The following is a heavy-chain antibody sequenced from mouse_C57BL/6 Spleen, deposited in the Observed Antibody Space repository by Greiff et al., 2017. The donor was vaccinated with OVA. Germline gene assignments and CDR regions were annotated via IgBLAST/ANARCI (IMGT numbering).Heavy chain of an antibody. CDR2: IDPSDSET. CDR3: ARDYYSNYDY. J-gene: IGHJ2*01. V-gene: IGHV1-52*01. CDR1: GYTFTSYW. D-gene: IGHD2-5*01. Sequence: QVQLQQPGAELVRPGSSVKLSCKASGYTFTSYWMHWVKQRPIQGLEWIGTIDPSDSETHYNQKFKDKATLTVYKSSSTAYLQLSSLTSEDSAVYYCARDYYSNYDYWGQGTTLTVSS.